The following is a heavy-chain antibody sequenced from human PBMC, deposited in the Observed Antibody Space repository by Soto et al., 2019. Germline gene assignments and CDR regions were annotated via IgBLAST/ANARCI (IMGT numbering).Heavy chain of an antibody. D-gene: IGHD7-27*01. CDR3: ARDGPALNWGSKDFDY. J-gene: IGHJ4*02. Sequence: GESLKISCAASGFTFSSYSMNWVRQAPGKGLEWVSYISSSSSTIYYADSVKGRFTISRDNAKNSLYLQMNSLRDEDTAVYYCARDGPALNWGSKDFDYWGQGTLVTVSS. V-gene: IGHV3-48*02. CDR1: GFTFSSYS. CDR2: ISSSSSTI.